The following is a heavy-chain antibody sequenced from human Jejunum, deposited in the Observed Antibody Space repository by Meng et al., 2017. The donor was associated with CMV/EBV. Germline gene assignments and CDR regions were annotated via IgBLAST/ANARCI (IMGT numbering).Heavy chain of an antibody. CDR3: AGETGFGSPNFYNTGNWFDP. CDR2: ISAYNGNT. D-gene: IGHD2/OR15-2a*01. Sequence: YGISWVRQAPGQGLEWMGWISAYNGNTNYAQKLQGRVNMTTDTSTSTAYMELRSLRSDDTAVYYCAGETGFGSPNFYNTGNWFDPWGQGTLVTVSS. J-gene: IGHJ5*02. V-gene: IGHV1-18*01. CDR1: YG.